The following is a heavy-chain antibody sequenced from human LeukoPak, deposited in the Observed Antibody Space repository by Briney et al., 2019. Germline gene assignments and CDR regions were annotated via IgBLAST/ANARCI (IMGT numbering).Heavy chain of an antibody. Sequence: ASVKVSCKVSGYTLTELSIHWVRQAPGKGLEWMGGFDPEDGETIYAQKFQGRVTMTEDTSTDTAYMELSSLRSEDTAVYYCASIGYSYGYGANYYYYMDVWGKGTTVTVSS. V-gene: IGHV1-24*01. J-gene: IGHJ6*03. CDR2: FDPEDGET. D-gene: IGHD5-18*01. CDR3: ASIGYSYGYGANYYYYMDV. CDR1: GYTLTELS.